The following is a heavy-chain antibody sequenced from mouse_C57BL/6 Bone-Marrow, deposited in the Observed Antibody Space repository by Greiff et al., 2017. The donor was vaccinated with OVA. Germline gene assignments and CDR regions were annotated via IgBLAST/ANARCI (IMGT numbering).Heavy chain of an antibody. CDR2: IWTGGGT. CDR1: GFSLTSYA. D-gene: IGHD2-3*01. J-gene: IGHJ4*01. Sequence: VKLVESGPGLVAPSQSLSITCTVSGFSLTSYAISWVRQPPGKGLEWLGVIWTGGGTNYNSALKSRLSISKDNSKSQVFLKMNSLQTDDTARYYCARKDGYYVFPNYYAMDYWGQGTSVTVSS. V-gene: IGHV2-9-1*01. CDR3: ARKDGYYVFPNYYAMDY.